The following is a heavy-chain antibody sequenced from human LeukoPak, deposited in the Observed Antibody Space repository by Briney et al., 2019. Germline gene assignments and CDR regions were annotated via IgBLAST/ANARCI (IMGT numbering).Heavy chain of an antibody. V-gene: IGHV3-53*01. CDR3: AREPLTGYYGFDY. D-gene: IGHD3-9*01. CDR1: GFTVSSNY. Sequence: PGGSLRLSCAASGFTVSSNYMSWVRQAPGKGLEWVSVIYSGGRTYYGDSVKGRFTISRDNSKNTLYLQMNSLRAEDTAVYYCAREPLTGYYGFDYWGQGTLVTVSS. J-gene: IGHJ4*02. CDR2: IYSGGRT.